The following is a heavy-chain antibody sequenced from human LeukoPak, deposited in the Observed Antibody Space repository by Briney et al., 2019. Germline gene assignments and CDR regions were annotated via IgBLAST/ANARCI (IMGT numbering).Heavy chain of an antibody. CDR2: IKQDGSEK. D-gene: IGHD1-7*01. V-gene: IGHV3-7*02. J-gene: IGHJ5*02. Sequence: PGGSLRLSCAASGFTFSSYWMSWVRQAPGKGLEWVANIKQDGSEKYYVDSVKGRFTISRDNAKNSLYLQMSSLRAEDTAVYYCASIITQTTGGWFDPWGQGTLVTVSS. CDR1: GFTFSSYW. CDR3: ASIITQTTGGWFDP.